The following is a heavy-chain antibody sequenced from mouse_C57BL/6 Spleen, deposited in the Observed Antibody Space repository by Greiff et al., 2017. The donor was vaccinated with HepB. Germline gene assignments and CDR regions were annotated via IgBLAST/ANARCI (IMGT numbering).Heavy chain of an antibody. V-gene: IGHV1-76*01. CDR2: IYPGSGNT. CDR1: GYTFTDYY. Sequence: VQLQQSGAELVRPGASVKLSCKASGYTFTDYYINWVKQRPGQGLEWIARIYPGSGNTYYHEKFKGKATLTAEKSSSTAYMQLSSLTSEDSAVYFCARGAYYSNYWYFDVWGTGTTVTISS. D-gene: IGHD2-5*01. J-gene: IGHJ1*03. CDR3: ARGAYYSNYWYFDV.